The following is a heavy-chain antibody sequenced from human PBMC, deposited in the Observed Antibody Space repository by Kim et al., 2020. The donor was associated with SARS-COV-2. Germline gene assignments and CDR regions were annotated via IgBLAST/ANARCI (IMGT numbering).Heavy chain of an antibody. CDR2: ISSSGSTI. CDR1: GFTFSDYY. D-gene: IGHD3-10*01. Sequence: GGSLRLSCAASGFTFSDYYMSWIRQAPGKGLEWVSYISSSGSTIYYADSVKGRFTISRDNAKNSLYLQMNSLRAEDTAVYYCARDRGVATTVYYYYCYGMDVWGQGTTVTVSS. V-gene: IGHV3-11*04. CDR3: ARDRGVATTVYYYYCYGMDV. J-gene: IGHJ6*02.